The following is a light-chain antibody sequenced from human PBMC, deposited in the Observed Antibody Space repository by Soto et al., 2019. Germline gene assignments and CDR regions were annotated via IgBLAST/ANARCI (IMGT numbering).Light chain of an antibody. CDR2: WAS. J-gene: IGKJ2*01. CDR3: QQFYNTPYT. V-gene: IGKV4-1*01. Sequence: DIVMTQSPDSLAVSLGERATINCKSSQSVLYNSNNKNYLVWYQQKPGQPPKLLIYWASTRESGVPDRFSGSGSGTDFTLTISSLQAEDVAVYYRQQFYNTPYTFGQGTKLEIK. CDR1: QSVLYNSNNKNY.